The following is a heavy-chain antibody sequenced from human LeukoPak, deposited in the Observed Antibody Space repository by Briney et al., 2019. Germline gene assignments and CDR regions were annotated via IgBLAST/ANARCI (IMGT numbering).Heavy chain of an antibody. V-gene: IGHV3-74*01. CDR2: INSDGSST. CDR1: GFIFSSYW. CDR3: ARDHTSNRLADYYMDV. J-gene: IGHJ6*03. D-gene: IGHD3-9*01. Sequence: QSGGSLRLSCAASGFIFSSYWMHWVRQAPGKGLVWVSRINSDGSSTSYADSVKGRFTISRDNAKNTLYLQMNSLRAEDTAVYYCARDHTSNRLADYYMDVWGKGTTVTVSS.